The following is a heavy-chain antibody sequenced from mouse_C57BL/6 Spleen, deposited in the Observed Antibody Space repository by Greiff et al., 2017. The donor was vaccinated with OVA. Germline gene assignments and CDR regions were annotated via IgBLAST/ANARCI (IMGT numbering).Heavy chain of an antibody. J-gene: IGHJ2*01. CDR2: IYPGGGST. V-gene: IGHV1-55*01. D-gene: IGHD2-4*01. CDR3: ARGEYDDDGDFDY. Sequence: VQLQQPGAELVKPGASVKMSCKASGYTFTSYWITWVKQRPGQGLEWIGDIYPGGGSTNYTEKFKSKATLTVDTSSSTAYMQLSSLTSEDCAVYDGARGEYDDDGDFDYWGQGTTLTVSS. CDR1: GYTFTSYW.